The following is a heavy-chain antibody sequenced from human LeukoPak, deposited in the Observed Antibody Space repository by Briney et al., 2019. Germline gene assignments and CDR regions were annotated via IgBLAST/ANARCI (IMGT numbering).Heavy chain of an antibody. CDR2: IFHSGSA. V-gene: IGHV4-38-2*02. CDR3: ARVLGYCSGGNCYLDH. Sequence: SETLSLTCSVSGYSIRSGYYWCWVRQPPGKGLEWIGSIFHSGSAYYNPSLKSRVTIPIDTSKNQFSLKLSSVTAADTAVYYCARVLGYCSGGNCYLDHWGQGILVTVSS. D-gene: IGHD2-15*01. CDR1: GYSIRSGYY. J-gene: IGHJ4*02.